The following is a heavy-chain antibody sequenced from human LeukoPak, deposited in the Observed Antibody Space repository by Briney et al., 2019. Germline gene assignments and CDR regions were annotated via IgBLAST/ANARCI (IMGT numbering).Heavy chain of an antibody. CDR2: IYSTGIT. D-gene: IGHD6-13*01. CDR3: ASGRTTAEDY. J-gene: IGHJ4*02. V-gene: IGHV4-4*07. Sequence: SETLSLTCTVSGGSINTYYWSWIRQPAGKGLEWIGRIYSTGITTYNPSLKGRVTMSVDTSKNQFSLKLSSVTAADTAVYYCASGRTTAEDYWGQGTLVTVSS. CDR1: GGSINTYY.